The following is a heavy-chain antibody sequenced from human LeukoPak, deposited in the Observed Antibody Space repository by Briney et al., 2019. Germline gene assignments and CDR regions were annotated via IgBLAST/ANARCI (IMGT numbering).Heavy chain of an antibody. Sequence: GGSLRLSCAASGFTFSSYAMSWVRQAPGKGLEWVSAISGSGGSTYYADSVKGRFTISRDNSKNTLYLQMNSLRAEDTAVYYCAKLGSIKLGYCSSTSCHIDYWGQGTLVTVSS. J-gene: IGHJ4*02. V-gene: IGHV3-23*01. D-gene: IGHD2-2*01. CDR3: AKLGSIKLGYCSSTSCHIDY. CDR2: ISGSGGST. CDR1: GFTFSSYA.